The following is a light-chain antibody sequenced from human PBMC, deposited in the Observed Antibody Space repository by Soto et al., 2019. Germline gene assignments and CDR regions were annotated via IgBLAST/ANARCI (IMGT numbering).Light chain of an antibody. J-gene: IGKJ5*01. CDR2: GAS. Sequence: THSPDSLAVSLGERATINCNSIQNVLYSSNNMNYLVWYHQKTGQAPRLLIFGASTRATGIPERFSGSGYGTDLTITINRMENEDFGVYYCQQYGSTTLTFGHGTRLEIK. CDR3: QQYGSTTLT. CDR1: QNVLYSSNNMNY. V-gene: IGKV4-1*01.